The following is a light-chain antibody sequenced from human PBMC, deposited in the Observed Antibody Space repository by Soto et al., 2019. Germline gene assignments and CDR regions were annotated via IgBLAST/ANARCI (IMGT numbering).Light chain of an antibody. V-gene: IGLV1-44*01. Sequence: SVLTQPPSASGTPGQGVTISCSGSGSNIASNTVNWYQQLPGTAPKLLMYNNNQRPSGVPDRFSGSKSGTSASLAISGLQSEDEADYYCATWDDGLNGVVFGGGTKLTVL. CDR2: NNN. J-gene: IGLJ3*02. CDR3: ATWDDGLNGVV. CDR1: GSNIASNT.